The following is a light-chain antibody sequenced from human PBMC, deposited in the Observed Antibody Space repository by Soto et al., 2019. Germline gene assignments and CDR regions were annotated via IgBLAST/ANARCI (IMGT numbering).Light chain of an antibody. CDR3: QQYGSSLTWT. V-gene: IGKV3-20*01. CDR1: QSVSSSY. Sequence: EIVLTQSPGTLSFSPGERATLSCRAIQSVSSSYLAWYQQNPGQAPRLLIDGASSRATGIPDRFSGSGSGTDFTLTISRLEPEDFAVYYCQQYGSSLTWTFGQGTKVDI. J-gene: IGKJ1*01. CDR2: GAS.